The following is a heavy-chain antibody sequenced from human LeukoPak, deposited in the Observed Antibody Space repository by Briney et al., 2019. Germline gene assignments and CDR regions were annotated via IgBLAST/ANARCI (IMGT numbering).Heavy chain of an antibody. D-gene: IGHD6-19*01. CDR2: IYHSGST. CDR3: AREGGYSSGWPFDY. CDR1: GYSISSGYY. J-gene: IGHJ4*02. Sequence: PSETLSLTCAVSGYSISSGYYWGWIRQPPGKGLEWIGSIYHSGSTYYNPSLKSRVTISVDTSKNQFSLKLSSVTAADTAVYYCAREGGYSSGWPFDYWGQGTLVTVSS. V-gene: IGHV4-38-2*02.